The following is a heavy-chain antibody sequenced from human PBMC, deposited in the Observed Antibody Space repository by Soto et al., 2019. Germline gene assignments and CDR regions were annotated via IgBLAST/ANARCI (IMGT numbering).Heavy chain of an antibody. D-gene: IGHD2-15*01. V-gene: IGHV3-30*18. J-gene: IGHJ4*02. Sequence: QVQLVESGGGVVQPGRSLRLSCAASRFTFSSYGMHWVRQAPGKGLEWVAVISYDGSNKYYADSVKGRFTISRDNSKNTLDLQMNSLRAEDTAVYYCAKDDHRYCSGGGCQGVDYWGQGTLVTVSS. CDR2: ISYDGSNK. CDR1: RFTFSSYG. CDR3: AKDDHRYCSGGGCQGVDY.